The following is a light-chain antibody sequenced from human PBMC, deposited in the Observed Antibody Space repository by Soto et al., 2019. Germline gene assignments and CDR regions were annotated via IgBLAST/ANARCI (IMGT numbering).Light chain of an antibody. CDR1: QSVSSY. J-gene: IGKJ1*01. V-gene: IGKV3-20*01. Sequence: EIVLPPSPGTLSLSPGARATLSCRASQSVSSYLAWYQKKPGQAPRLLIYGASSRATGIPNRFSGSGSGTDFTLTISRLEPEDFAVYYCQQYGSSPRTFGQGTKVDIK. CDR3: QQYGSSPRT. CDR2: GAS.